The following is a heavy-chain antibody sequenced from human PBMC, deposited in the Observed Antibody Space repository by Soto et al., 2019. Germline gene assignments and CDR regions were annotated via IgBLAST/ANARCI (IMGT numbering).Heavy chain of an antibody. Sequence: QVQLVQSGAEMRKPGSSLRVSCKASGGTFSDYAFSWVRQVPGQGLEWMGGIVPRFGSPNYAQKFGGRVTITADTSTSTVYMEMSSLRFDDMAVYFCARDRIQLRLGKYSFNGMDVWGQGTTITVSS. D-gene: IGHD5-18*01. CDR1: GGTFSDYA. J-gene: IGHJ6*02. CDR3: ARDRIQLRLGKYSFNGMDV. CDR2: IVPRFGSP. V-gene: IGHV1-69*06.